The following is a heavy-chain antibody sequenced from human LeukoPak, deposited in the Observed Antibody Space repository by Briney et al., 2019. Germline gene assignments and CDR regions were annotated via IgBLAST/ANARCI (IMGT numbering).Heavy chain of an antibody. Sequence: PGGSLRLSCAASGFTFSSYAMHWVRQAPGKGLEWVAVISYDGSNKYYADSVKGRFTISRDNTKNTLYLQMNSLRAEDTAVYYCARAPDYYDFKDWFDPWGQGTLVTVSS. CDR2: ISYDGSNK. D-gene: IGHD3-3*01. CDR3: ARAPDYYDFKDWFDP. J-gene: IGHJ5*02. CDR1: GFTFSSYA. V-gene: IGHV3-30-3*01.